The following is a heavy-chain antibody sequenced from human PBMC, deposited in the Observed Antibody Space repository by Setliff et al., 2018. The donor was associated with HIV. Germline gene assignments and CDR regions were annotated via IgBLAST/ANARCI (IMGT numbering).Heavy chain of an antibody. CDR1: GFNFSSHT. V-gene: IGHV3-21*01. CDR2: ISSTGTYI. CDR3: AKNLYRSPWSPLDY. J-gene: IGHJ4*02. D-gene: IGHD6-19*01. Sequence: GSLRLSCAASGFNFSSHTMNWIRQAPGKGLEWVSSISSTGTYIYCADSVKGRFTISRDNSKNTLYLQMNSLRVVDTAVYFCAKNLYRSPWSPLDYWGQGALVTVSS.